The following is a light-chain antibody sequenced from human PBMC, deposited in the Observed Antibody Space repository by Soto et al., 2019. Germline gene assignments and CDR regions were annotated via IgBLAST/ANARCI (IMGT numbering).Light chain of an antibody. CDR2: DAS. J-gene: IGKJ1*01. Sequence: EIVLTQSPATLSLSPGERATLSCGASQSVSRYLAWYLQKHGQAPRLLIYDASNRATGIPARFSGSGSGTDGTIAIRRLQHEDGAVYDCHQYGYSPRTFGQGTKVDIK. CDR1: QSVSRY. CDR3: HQYGYSPRT. V-gene: IGKV3-11*01.